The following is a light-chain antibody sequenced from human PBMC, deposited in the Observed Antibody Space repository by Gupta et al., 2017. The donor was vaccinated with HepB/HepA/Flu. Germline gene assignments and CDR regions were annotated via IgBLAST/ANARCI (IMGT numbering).Light chain of an antibody. Sequence: SVRTQPPSASGTAGQRVTIACSGNSSNVGSNTVNWYPQLPGTAPHLHVYSNKQRPSGVPVRSSSSRSSTSASLAISELQSEDEADYYCAAWDDSLNGPVFGGGTKLTVL. CDR1: SSNVGSNT. CDR2: SNK. J-gene: IGLJ2*01. CDR3: AAWDDSLNGPV. V-gene: IGLV1-44*01.